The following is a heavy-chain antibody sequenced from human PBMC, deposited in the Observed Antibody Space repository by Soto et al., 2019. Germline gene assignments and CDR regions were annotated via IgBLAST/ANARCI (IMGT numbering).Heavy chain of an antibody. Sequence: EVQLLESGGGLVQPGGSLRLSCAASGFTFSSYAMSWVRQAPGKGLEWVSAISGSGGSTYYADSVKGRFTISRDNSKNTLHLQMNSLRAEDTAVYYCAKDDTHSSGWSDYDYWGQGTLVTVSS. J-gene: IGHJ4*02. D-gene: IGHD6-19*01. V-gene: IGHV3-23*01. CDR3: AKDDTHSSGWSDYDY. CDR1: GFTFSSYA. CDR2: ISGSGGST.